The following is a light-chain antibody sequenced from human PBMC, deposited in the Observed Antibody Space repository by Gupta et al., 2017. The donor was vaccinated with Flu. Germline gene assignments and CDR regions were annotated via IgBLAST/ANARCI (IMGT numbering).Light chain of an antibody. CDR2: SAS. J-gene: IGKJ4*01. CDR3: QQTDSLPLT. Sequence: DIQMTQSPSSLSASVGDRVTITCRASQSISRYLNWYQQKPGKAPKVLIYSASSLQSGVPSRFSGSGSGTDFTLTISSRQPDDFATYYCQQTDSLPLTFGGGTXVEI. V-gene: IGKV1-39*01. CDR1: QSISRY.